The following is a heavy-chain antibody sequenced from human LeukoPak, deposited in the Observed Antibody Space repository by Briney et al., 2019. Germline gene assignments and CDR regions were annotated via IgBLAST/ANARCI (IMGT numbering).Heavy chain of an antibody. CDR1: GFTFSSYG. Sequence: HPGGSLRLSCAASGFTFSSYGMHWVRQAPGKGLEWVAVISYDGSNKYYADSVKGRFTISRDNSKNTLYLQMNSLRAEDTAVYFCARDIAGSGGNSGVHYNWGQGTLVTVSS. J-gene: IGHJ4*02. CDR3: ARDIAGSGGNSGVHYN. D-gene: IGHD4-23*01. V-gene: IGHV3-30*03. CDR2: ISYDGSNK.